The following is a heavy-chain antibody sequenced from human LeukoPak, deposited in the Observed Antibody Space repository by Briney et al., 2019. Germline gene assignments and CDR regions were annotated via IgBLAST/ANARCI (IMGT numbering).Heavy chain of an antibody. Sequence: SETLSLTCTVSVGSITNYYWSWIRQPPGKGLEWIGYVYYSGSTNYNPSLKSRVTISVDTSKNQFSLKLSSVTAADTAVYYCAATMVRGVHTHFDYWGQGTLVTVSS. CDR1: VGSITNYY. CDR2: VYYSGST. CDR3: AATMVRGVHTHFDY. J-gene: IGHJ4*02. V-gene: IGHV4-59*08. D-gene: IGHD3-10*01.